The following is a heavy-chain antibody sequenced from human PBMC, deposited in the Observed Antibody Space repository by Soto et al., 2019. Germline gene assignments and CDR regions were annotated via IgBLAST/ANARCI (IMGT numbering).Heavy chain of an antibody. D-gene: IGHD4-17*01. CDR1: GFTFSFYT. Sequence: QVQLVESGGGVVQPGRSLRLSCTVSGFTFSFYTLHWVRQAPGKGLEWVAVIWHDGSNAHYADSVKGRFTISRDNSNNTLYLQLNSLRAEDTAVYYCARDYYGSYLRPDAVDVWGQGTLVTVSS. CDR2: IWHDGSNA. V-gene: IGHV3-33*08. CDR3: ARDYYGSYLRPDAVDV. J-gene: IGHJ3*01.